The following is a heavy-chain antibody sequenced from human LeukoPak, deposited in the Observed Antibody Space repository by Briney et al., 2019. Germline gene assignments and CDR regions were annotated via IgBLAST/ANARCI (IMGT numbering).Heavy chain of an antibody. CDR1: GFTFSSYG. J-gene: IGHJ4*02. D-gene: IGHD2-2*01. CDR2: IRYDGSNK. Sequence: GGSLRLSCAASGFTFSSYGMHWVRQAPGKGLEWMAFIRYDGSNKYYADSVKGRFTISRDNSKNTLYLQMNSLRAEDTAVYFCAKDIVVVPVATSDYWGQGTLVTVSS. CDR3: AKDIVVVPVATSDY. V-gene: IGHV3-30*02.